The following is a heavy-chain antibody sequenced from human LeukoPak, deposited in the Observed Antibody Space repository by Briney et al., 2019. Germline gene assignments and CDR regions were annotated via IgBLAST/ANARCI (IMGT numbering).Heavy chain of an antibody. CDR3: ARPNEYSSSSGGYYYYYYYMDV. Sequence: ASVKVSCKASGGTFSSYAISWVRQAPGQGLEWMGGIIPISGTANYAQKFQGRVTITADKSTSTAYMELSSLRSEDTAVYYCARPNEYSSSSGGYYYYYYYMDVWGKGTTVTVSS. D-gene: IGHD6-6*01. V-gene: IGHV1-69*06. CDR2: IIPISGTA. J-gene: IGHJ6*03. CDR1: GGTFSSYA.